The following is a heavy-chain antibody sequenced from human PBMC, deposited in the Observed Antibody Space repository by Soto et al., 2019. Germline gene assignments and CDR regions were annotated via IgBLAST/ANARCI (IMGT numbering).Heavy chain of an antibody. J-gene: IGHJ5*02. V-gene: IGHV3-23*01. CDR3: AKDPQQLVRFNWFDP. CDR2: MSGSGGST. D-gene: IGHD6-13*01. CDR1: GFTFSSYA. Sequence: EVQLLESGGGLVQPGGSLRLSCAASGFTFSSYAMSWVRQAPGKGLEWVSAMSGSGGSTYYADSVKGRFTISRDNSKNTLYLQMNSLRAEDTAVYYCAKDPQQLVRFNWFDPWGQGTLVTVSS.